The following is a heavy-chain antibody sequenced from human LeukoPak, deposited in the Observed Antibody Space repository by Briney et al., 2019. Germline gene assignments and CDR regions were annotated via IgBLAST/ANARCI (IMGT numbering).Heavy chain of an antibody. CDR1: GGSISSYY. J-gene: IGHJ6*02. Sequence: SETLSLTCTVSGGSISSYYWSWIRQPAGKGLEWIGRIYTSGSTNYNPSLKSRVTMSVDTSKNQFSLKLSSVTAADTAVYYCARMGRYCSSTSCFRSEQYYYYYGMDVWGQGTTVTVSS. CDR2: IYTSGST. CDR3: ARMGRYCSSTSCFRSEQYYYYYGMDV. V-gene: IGHV4-4*07. D-gene: IGHD2-2*01.